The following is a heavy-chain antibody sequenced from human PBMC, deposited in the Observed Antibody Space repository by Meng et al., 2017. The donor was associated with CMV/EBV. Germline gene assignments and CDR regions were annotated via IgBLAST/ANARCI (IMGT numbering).Heavy chain of an antibody. J-gene: IGHJ4*02. CDR3: ARGSQYSAIYSSSWY. D-gene: IGHD6-13*01. CDR2: ISSSSSYI. CDR1: GFTFSSYS. V-gene: IGHV3-21*01. Sequence: LSLTCAASGFTFSSYSMNWVRQAPGKGLEWVSSISSSSSYIYYADSVKGRFTISRDNAKNSLYLQMNSLRAEDTAVYYCARGSQYSAIYSSSWYWGQGTLVTVSS.